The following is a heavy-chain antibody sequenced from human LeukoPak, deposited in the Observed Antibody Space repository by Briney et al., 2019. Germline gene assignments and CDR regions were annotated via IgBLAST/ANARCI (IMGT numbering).Heavy chain of an antibody. CDR3: ARVRQQLAYFDY. D-gene: IGHD6-13*01. Sequence: ASVKVSCKASGDTFTSYAMHWVRQAPGQRLEWMGWINAGNGNTKYSQKFQGRVTITRDTSASTAYMELSSLRSEDTAVYYCARVRQQLAYFDYWGQGTLVTVSS. CDR1: GDTFTSYA. J-gene: IGHJ4*02. V-gene: IGHV1-3*01. CDR2: INAGNGNT.